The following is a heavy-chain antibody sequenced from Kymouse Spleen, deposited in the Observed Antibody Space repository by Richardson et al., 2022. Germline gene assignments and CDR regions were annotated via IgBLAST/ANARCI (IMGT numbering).Heavy chain of an antibody. CDR1: GGSISSYY. CDR2: IYYSGST. J-gene: IGHJ4*02. Sequence: QVQLQESGPGLVKPSETLSLTCTVSGGSISSYYWSWIRQPPGKGLEWIGYIYYSGSTNYNPSLKSRVTISVDTSKNQFSLKLSSVTAADTAVYYCARGGTMVRGVINYWGQGTLVTVSS. V-gene: IGHV4-59*01. D-gene: IGHD3-10*01. CDR3: ARGGTMVRGVINY.